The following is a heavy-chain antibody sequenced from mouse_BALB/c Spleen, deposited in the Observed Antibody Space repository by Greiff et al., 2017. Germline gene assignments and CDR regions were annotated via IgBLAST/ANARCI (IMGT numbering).Heavy chain of an antibody. V-gene: IGHV5-12-1*01. Sequence: EVMLVESGGGLVKPGGSLKLSCAASGFAFSSYDMSWVRQTPEKRLEWVAYISSGGGSTYYPDTVKGRFTISRDNAKNTLYLQMSSLKSEDTAMYYCARPDRYDGDYYAMDYWGQGTSVTVSS. J-gene: IGHJ4*01. CDR3: ARPDRYDGDYYAMDY. CDR2: ISSGGGST. D-gene: IGHD2-14*01. CDR1: GFAFSSYD.